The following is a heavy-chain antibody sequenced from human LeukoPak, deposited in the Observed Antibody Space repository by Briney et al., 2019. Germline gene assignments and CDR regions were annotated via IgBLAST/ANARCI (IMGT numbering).Heavy chain of an antibody. Sequence: ASVKVSCKASGGTFSSYAISWVRQAPGQGLEWMGGIIPIFGTANYAQKFQGRVTITADKSTSTAYMELSSLRSEDTAVYYCASSGNYGPKYYFDYWGQGTLVTVSS. CDR3: ASSGNYGPKYYFDY. D-gene: IGHD3-10*01. J-gene: IGHJ4*02. CDR2: IIPIFGTA. V-gene: IGHV1-69*06. CDR1: GGTFSSYA.